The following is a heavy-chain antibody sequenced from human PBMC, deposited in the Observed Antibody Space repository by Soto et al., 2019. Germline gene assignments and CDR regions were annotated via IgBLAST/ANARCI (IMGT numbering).Heavy chain of an antibody. Sequence: SETLSLTCTVSGGSISSGDYYWSWIRQPPGKGLEWIGYIYYSGSTYYNPSLKSRVTISVDTAKNQFSLKLSSVTAADTAVYYWARERVSYVRDVGGKGPTVPVPS. D-gene: IGHD3-10*01. J-gene: IGHJ6*04. CDR2: IYYSGST. CDR3: ARERVSYVRDV. CDR1: GGSISSGDYY. V-gene: IGHV4-30-4*01.